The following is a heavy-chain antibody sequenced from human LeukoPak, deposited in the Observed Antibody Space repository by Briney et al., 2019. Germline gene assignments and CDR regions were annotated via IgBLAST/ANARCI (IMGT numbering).Heavy chain of an antibody. Sequence: GGSLRLSCAASGFTFSSYSMNWVRQAPGKGLEWVSSISSSSSYIYYADSVKGRFTISRDNAKNSLYLQMNSLRAEDTAVYYCARVGPWYNWNDPYFDYWGQGTLVTVSS. CDR1: GFTFSSYS. V-gene: IGHV3-21*01. CDR2: ISSSSSYI. D-gene: IGHD1-1*01. CDR3: ARVGPWYNWNDPYFDY. J-gene: IGHJ4*02.